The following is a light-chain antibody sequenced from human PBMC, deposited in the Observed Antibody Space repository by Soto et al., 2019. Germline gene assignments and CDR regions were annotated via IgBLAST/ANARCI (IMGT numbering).Light chain of an antibody. Sequence: QSALTQPRSVSGSPGQSVTISCTGTSSDVGGYNYVSWYQQHPGKAPKLMIYDVSKRPSGVSDRFSGSKSGNTASLTISGLLAEDEADYYCCSYAGNYTHVFGTGTKVTVL. CDR1: SSDVGGYNY. V-gene: IGLV2-11*01. CDR2: DVS. CDR3: CSYAGNYTHV. J-gene: IGLJ1*01.